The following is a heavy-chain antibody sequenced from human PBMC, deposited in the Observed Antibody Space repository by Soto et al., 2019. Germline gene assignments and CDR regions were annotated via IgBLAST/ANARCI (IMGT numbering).Heavy chain of an antibody. CDR2: ISSSSSYI. CDR1: GFTFSSYS. J-gene: IGHJ4*02. D-gene: IGHD3-10*01. Sequence: GGSLRLSCAASGFTFSSYSMNWVRQAPGKGLEWVSSISSSSSYIYYADSVKGRFTISRDNAKNSLYLQMNSLRAEDTAVYYCARHGSGSYYTHYWGQGTLVTVSS. CDR3: ARHGSGSYYTHY. V-gene: IGHV3-21*01.